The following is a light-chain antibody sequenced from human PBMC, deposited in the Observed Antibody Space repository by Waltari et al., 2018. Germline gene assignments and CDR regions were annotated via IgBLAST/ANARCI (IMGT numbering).Light chain of an antibody. V-gene: IGKV1-39*01. Sequence: DIQMTQSPSSLSASLGDRVTITCRASQSISSYLNWSQQKPGKAPTLLIYAASSLQSGVPSRFSGSGSGTDFTLTISSLQPEDFATYYCQQSYSTPQTFGQGTKVEIK. CDR2: AAS. CDR1: QSISSY. CDR3: QQSYSTPQT. J-gene: IGKJ1*01.